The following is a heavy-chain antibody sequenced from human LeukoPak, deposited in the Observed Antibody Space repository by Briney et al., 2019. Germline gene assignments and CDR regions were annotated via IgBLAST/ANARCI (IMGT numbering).Heavy chain of an antibody. D-gene: IGHD6-13*01. CDR3: ANAGYSSSWYPVDYFDY. CDR1: GFTFSNAW. J-gene: IGHJ4*02. CDR2: IKRKSDGGTT. V-gene: IGHV3-15*01. Sequence: GGSLRLSCAASGFTFSNAWMSWVRQAPGKGLEWVGRIKRKSDGGTTDYAAPVKGRFTISRDDSKNTVYLQMNSLRAEDTAVYYCANAGYSSSWYPVDYFDYWGQGTLVTVSS.